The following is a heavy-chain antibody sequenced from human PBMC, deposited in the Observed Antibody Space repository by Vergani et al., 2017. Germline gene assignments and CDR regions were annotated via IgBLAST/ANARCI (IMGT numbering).Heavy chain of an antibody. V-gene: IGHV4-30-4*01. CDR1: GGSISSGDYY. CDR3: ARVRRDDSSGYYYYYGMDV. D-gene: IGHD3-22*01. J-gene: IGHJ6*02. Sequence: QVQLQESGPGLVKPSQTLSLTCTVSGGSISSGDYYWSWIRQPPGKGLEWIGYNYYSGSTYYHPSLKSRVTISVDTSKNQFSLKLSSVPAAFTAVYYCARVRRDDSSGYYYYYGMDVWGQGTTVTVAS. CDR2: NYYSGST.